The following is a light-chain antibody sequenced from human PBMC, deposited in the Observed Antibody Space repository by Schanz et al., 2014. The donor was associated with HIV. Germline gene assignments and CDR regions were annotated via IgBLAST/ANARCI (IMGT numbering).Light chain of an antibody. Sequence: QSVLTQPASVSGSPGQSITISCTGTSSDAGAYKYVSWYQQHPGKAPKLMIYDVNNRPSGISSRFSGSKSGNTASLTISGLQAEDEADYYCSSYTGRNSWVFGGGTKVTVL. CDR1: SSDAGAYKY. V-gene: IGLV2-14*03. J-gene: IGLJ3*02. CDR2: DVN. CDR3: SSYTGRNSWV.